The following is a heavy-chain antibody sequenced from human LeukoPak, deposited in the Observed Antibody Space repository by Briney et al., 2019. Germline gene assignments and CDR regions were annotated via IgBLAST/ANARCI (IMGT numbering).Heavy chain of an antibody. CDR1: GGSISSGGYY. Sequence: SETLSLTCTVSGGSISSGGYYWSWIRQHPGKGLEWIGYIYYSGSTYYNPSLKSRVTISVDTSKNQFSLKLSSVTAADTAVYYCTTYYYGSGSYGDYWGQGTPVTVSS. J-gene: IGHJ4*02. CDR2: IYYSGST. D-gene: IGHD3-10*01. CDR3: TTYYYGSGSYGDY. V-gene: IGHV4-31*03.